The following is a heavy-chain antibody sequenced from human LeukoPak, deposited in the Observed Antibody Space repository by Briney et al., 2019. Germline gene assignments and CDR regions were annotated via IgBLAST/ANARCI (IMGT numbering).Heavy chain of an antibody. CDR1: GFTFSSYA. V-gene: IGHV3-23*01. J-gene: IGHJ3*02. Sequence: GGSLRLSYAVSGFTFSSYAMSWVRQAPGKGLEWVSAISGSGGSTFYADSVKGRFTISRDNSKNTLYLQMNSLRAEDTAVYYCAKGSGGTRPHAFDIWAQGTMVTVSS. CDR2: ISGSGGST. D-gene: IGHD2-15*01. CDR3: AKGSGGTRPHAFDI.